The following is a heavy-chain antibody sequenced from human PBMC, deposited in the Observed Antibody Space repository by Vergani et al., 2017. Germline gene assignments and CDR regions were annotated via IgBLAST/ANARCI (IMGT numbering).Heavy chain of an antibody. CDR3: AKGTDTTKPVPAALDY. CDR2: IRYDGSNK. CDR1: GFTFSSYG. J-gene: IGHJ4*02. Sequence: QVQLVESGGGVVQPGGSLRLSCAASGFTFSSYGMHWFRQAPGKGLEWVAFIRYDGSNKYYADSVKGRFTISRYNSKNTLYLQMNSLRAEDTAVYYCAKGTDTTKPVPAALDYWGQGTLVTVSS. D-gene: IGHD2-2*01. V-gene: IGHV3-30*02.